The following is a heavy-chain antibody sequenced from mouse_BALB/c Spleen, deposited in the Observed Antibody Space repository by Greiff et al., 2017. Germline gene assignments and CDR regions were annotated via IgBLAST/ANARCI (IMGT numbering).Heavy chain of an antibody. Sequence: VQLQQSGAELVRPGTSVKISCKASGYTFTNYWLGWVKQRPGHGLEWIGDIYPGGGYTNYNEKFKGKATLTADTSSSTAYMQLSSLTFEDSAVYFCAYDYGFAYWGQGTLVTVSA. CDR2: IYPGGGYT. D-gene: IGHD2-4*01. CDR3: AYDYGFAY. J-gene: IGHJ3*01. V-gene: IGHV1-63*02. CDR1: GYTFTNYW.